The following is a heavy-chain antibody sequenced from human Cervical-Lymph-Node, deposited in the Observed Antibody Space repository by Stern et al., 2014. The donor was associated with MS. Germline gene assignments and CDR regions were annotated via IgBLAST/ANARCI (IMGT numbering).Heavy chain of an antibody. Sequence: QVQLVQSGAEVKKPGASVKVSCTASGYTFTGYYMHWVRQAPGQGLEWMGWINPNSGGTNYAQKFQGWVTMTRDTSISTAYMELSRLRSDDTAVYYCARAGRGAAAGTLVDPWGQGTLVTVSS. J-gene: IGHJ5*02. CDR3: ARAGRGAAAGTLVDP. CDR2: INPNSGGT. V-gene: IGHV1-2*04. CDR1: GYTFTGYY. D-gene: IGHD6-13*01.